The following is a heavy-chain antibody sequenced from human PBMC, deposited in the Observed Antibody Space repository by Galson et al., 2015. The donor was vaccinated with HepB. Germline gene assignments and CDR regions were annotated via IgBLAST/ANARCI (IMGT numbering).Heavy chain of an antibody. CDR1: GGTFSSYA. CDR3: ARYNWVGITENPPSPAFDI. Sequence: SVKVSCKASGGTFSSYAISWVRQAPGQGLEWMGGIIPIFGTANYAQKFQGRVTITADESTSTAYMELSSLRSEDTAVYYCARYNWVGITENPPSPAFDIWGQGTMVTVSS. CDR2: IIPIFGTA. V-gene: IGHV1-69*13. D-gene: IGHD1-20*01. J-gene: IGHJ3*02.